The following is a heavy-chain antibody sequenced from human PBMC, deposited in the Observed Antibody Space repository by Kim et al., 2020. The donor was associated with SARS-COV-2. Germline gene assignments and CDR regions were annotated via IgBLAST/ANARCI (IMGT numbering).Heavy chain of an antibody. D-gene: IGHD4-17*01. Sequence: YQADCVRRRFAICRDNSKNTLFLQMNSLRAEDTAVYYCAKGGGYGDYYFDYWGQGTLVTVSS. CDR3: AKGGGYGDYYFDY. J-gene: IGHJ4*02. V-gene: IGHV3-30*02.